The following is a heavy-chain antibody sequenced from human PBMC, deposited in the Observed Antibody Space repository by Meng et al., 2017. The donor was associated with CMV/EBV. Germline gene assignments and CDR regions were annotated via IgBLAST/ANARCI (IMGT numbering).Heavy chain of an antibody. D-gene: IGHD2-2*01. CDR3: ARGKLDPHCSSTSCYDYYYGMDV. CDR2: IGTAGDT. V-gene: IGHV3-13*01. CDR1: GFTFSSYD. Sequence: ESLKISCAASGFTFSSYDMHWVRQATGKGLEWVSAIGTAGDTYYPGSVKGRFTISRENAKNSLYLQMNSMRAEDTAVYYCARGKLDPHCSSTSCYDYYYGMDVWGQGTTVTVSS. J-gene: IGHJ6*02.